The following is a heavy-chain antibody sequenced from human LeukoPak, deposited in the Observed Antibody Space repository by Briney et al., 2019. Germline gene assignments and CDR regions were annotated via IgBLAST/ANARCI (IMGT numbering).Heavy chain of an antibody. Sequence: PGGSLRLSCAASGFTFSSYGMHWVRQAPGKGLEWVAVISYDGSNKYYADSVKGRFTISRDNAKNSMYLQMNSLRAEDTAVYYCARVGSEFYDSSGYYQDYWGQGTLVTVSS. D-gene: IGHD3-22*01. V-gene: IGHV3-30*03. CDR3: ARVGSEFYDSSGYYQDY. CDR2: ISYDGSNK. CDR1: GFTFSSYG. J-gene: IGHJ4*02.